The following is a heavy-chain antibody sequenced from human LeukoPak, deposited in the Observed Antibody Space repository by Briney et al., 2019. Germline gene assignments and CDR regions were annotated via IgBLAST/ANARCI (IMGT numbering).Heavy chain of an antibody. CDR1: GGSFSGYY. J-gene: IGHJ4*02. D-gene: IGHD4-17*01. Sequence: SETLSLTCAVYGGSFSGYYWSWLRQPPGKGLEWIREINHSGSTNYNPSLKSRVTISVDTSKNQFSLKLSSVTASDGAVHYCARGTAVDSWGQGTLVTVSS. CDR3: ARGTAVDS. CDR2: INHSGST. V-gene: IGHV4-34*01.